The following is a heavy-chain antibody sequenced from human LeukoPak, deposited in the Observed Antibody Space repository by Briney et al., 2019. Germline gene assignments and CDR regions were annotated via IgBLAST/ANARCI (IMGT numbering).Heavy chain of an antibody. V-gene: IGHV1-24*01. CDR3: ATERPDLLIPLAPFDS. CDR2: FDPGSGET. Sequence: ASVKVSCKVSGYTLTELSIHWVRQIPGKGLEWLAGFDPGSGETFYAQKFQGRVTMTEDTSTDAAYMELSNLRSEDTALYYCATERPDLLIPLAPFDSWGQGTLVTVSS. J-gene: IGHJ4*02. D-gene: IGHD1-14*01. CDR1: GYTLTELS.